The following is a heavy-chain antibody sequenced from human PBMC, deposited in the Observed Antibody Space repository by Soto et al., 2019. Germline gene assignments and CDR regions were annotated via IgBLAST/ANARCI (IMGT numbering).Heavy chain of an antibody. Sequence: GESLKISCKGSGYSFTSYWISWVRQMPGKGLEWMGRIDPSDSYTNYSPSFQGHVTISADKSISTAYLQWSSLKASDTAMYYCARLYYSSYTPHHYYYGMDVWGQGTTVTVSS. D-gene: IGHD6-6*01. V-gene: IGHV5-10-1*01. CDR3: ARLYYSSYTPHHYYYGMDV. CDR1: GYSFTSYW. J-gene: IGHJ6*02. CDR2: IDPSDSYT.